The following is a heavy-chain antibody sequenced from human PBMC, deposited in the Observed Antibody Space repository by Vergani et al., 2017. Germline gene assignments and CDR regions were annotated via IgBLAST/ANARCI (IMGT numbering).Heavy chain of an antibody. J-gene: IGHJ3*02. D-gene: IGHD3-22*01. CDR3: AREMYYDSSSYDAFDI. CDR2: INHSGST. CDR1: GGSFSGYY. Sequence: QVQLQQWGAGLLKPSETLPLTCAVYGGSFSGYYWSWIRQPPGKGLEWIGEINHSGSTNYNPSLKSRVTISVDTSKNQFSLKLSSVTAADTAVYYCAREMYYDSSSYDAFDIWGQGTMVTVSS. V-gene: IGHV4-34*01.